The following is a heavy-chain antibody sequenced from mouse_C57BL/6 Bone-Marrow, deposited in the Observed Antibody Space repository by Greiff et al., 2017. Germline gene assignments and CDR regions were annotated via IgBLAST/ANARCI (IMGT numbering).Heavy chain of an antibody. CDR2: IDPETGGT. CDR3: TRWDGYYVPWYFDV. CDR1: GYTFTAYE. D-gene: IGHD2-3*01. J-gene: IGHJ1*03. V-gene: IGHV1-15*01. Sequence: QVQLQQSGAELVRPGASVTLSCKASGYTFTAYEMHWVKQTPVHGLEWIGAIDPETGGTAYNQKFKGKAILTADKSSSTAYMERRSLTSEDSAVYYCTRWDGYYVPWYFDVWGTGTTVTVSS.